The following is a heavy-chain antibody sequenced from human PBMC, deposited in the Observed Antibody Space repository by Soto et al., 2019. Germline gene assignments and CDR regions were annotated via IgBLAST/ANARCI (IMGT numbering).Heavy chain of an antibody. V-gene: IGHV4-39*01. CDR1: GGSISSYY. J-gene: IGHJ3*02. CDR2: IYYSGST. Sequence: SETLSLTCTVSGGSISSYYWGWIRQPPGKGLEWIGSIYYSGSTYYNPSLKSRVTISVDTSKNQFSLKLSSVTAADTAVYYCARASSRYSYARRDAFDIWGQRTMDTGSS. CDR3: ARASSRYSYARRDAFDI. D-gene: IGHD5-18*01.